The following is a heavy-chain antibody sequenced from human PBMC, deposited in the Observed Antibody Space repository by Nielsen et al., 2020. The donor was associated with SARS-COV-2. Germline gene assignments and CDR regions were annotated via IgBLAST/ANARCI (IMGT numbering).Heavy chain of an antibody. CDR2: INSDGSST. V-gene: IGHV3-74*01. J-gene: IGHJ3*01. CDR3: VRVRPVPYYYDSSGYYL. D-gene: IGHD3-22*01. Sequence: GGSLRLSCAASGFTFSSYWMHWVRQAPGKGLVWVSRINSDGSSTSYADSVKGRFTISRDNAKNTLYLQMNSLRAEDTAVYYCVRVRPVPYYYDSSGYYLWGQGTMVTVSS. CDR1: GFTFSSYW.